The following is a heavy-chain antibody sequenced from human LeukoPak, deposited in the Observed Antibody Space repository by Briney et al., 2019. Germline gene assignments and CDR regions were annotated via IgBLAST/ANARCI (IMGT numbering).Heavy chain of an antibody. D-gene: IGHD3-9*01. CDR2: INPSGGST. CDR3: ARVGYGILTGYYNGDFDY. CDR1: GYTFTSYY. V-gene: IGHV1-46*01. J-gene: IGHJ4*02. Sequence: ASVKVSCKASGYTFTSYYMHWVRQAPGQGLEWMGIINPSGGSTSYAQKFQGRVTMTRDMSTSTVYMELNSLRSEDTAVYYCARVGYGILTGYYNGDFDYWGQGTLVTVSS.